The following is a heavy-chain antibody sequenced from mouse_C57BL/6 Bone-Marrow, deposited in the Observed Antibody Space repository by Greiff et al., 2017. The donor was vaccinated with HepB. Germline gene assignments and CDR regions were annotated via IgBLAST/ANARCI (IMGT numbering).Heavy chain of an antibody. Sequence: VQLQQPGAELVMPGASVKLSCKASGYTFTSYWMHWVKQRPGQGLEWIGEIDPSDSYTNYNQKFKGKSTLTVDKSSSTAYMQLSSLTSEDSAVYYCARLLDYWGQGTTLTVSS. J-gene: IGHJ2*01. V-gene: IGHV1-69*01. CDR1: GYTFTSYW. D-gene: IGHD2-1*01. CDR3: ARLLDY. CDR2: IDPSDSYT.